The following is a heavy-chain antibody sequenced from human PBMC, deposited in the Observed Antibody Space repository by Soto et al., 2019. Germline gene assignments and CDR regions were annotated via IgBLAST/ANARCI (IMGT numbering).Heavy chain of an antibody. J-gene: IGHJ4*02. D-gene: IGHD4-17*01. CDR1: GGSISSSSYY. Sequence: SETLSLTCTVSGGSISSSSYYWGWIRQPPGKGLEWIGSIYYSGSTYYNPSLKSRVTISVDTSKNQFSLKLSSVTAADTAVYYCARAYYGDYPPDYWGQGTLVTVSS. CDR3: ARAYYGDYPPDY. V-gene: IGHV4-39*01. CDR2: IYYSGST.